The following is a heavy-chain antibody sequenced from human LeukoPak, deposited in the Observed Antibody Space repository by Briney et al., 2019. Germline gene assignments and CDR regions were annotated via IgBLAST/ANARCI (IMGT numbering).Heavy chain of an antibody. J-gene: IGHJ4*02. CDR1: EYSFPNYC. V-gene: IGHV5-51*01. D-gene: IGHD3-22*01. Sequence: GESLKISCKHSEYSFPNYCIGWVRQMPGKGLEWMGIIYPGDSDTRYSPSFQGQVTISADKSISTAYLQWSSLKASDTAMYYCARHGDYGDRSRGVDYWGQGTLVTVSS. CDR2: IYPGDSDT. CDR3: ARHGDYGDRSRGVDY.